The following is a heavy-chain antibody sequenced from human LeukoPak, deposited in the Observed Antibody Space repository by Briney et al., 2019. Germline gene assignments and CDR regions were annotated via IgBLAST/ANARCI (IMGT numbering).Heavy chain of an antibody. D-gene: IGHD3-22*01. CDR2: IVPNSGDT. Sequence: ASVKVSCKASGYSFTGYFIHWLRQAPGHGLEGRGCIVPNSGDTKYAQQFQGRVSMPRDTSTRTAYRELSRLRSDDTAVYFCARSGSTGYSLDYSGEGTLESVSS. V-gene: IGHV1-2*02. J-gene: IGHJ4*02. CDR3: ARSGSTGYSLDY. CDR1: GYSFTGYF.